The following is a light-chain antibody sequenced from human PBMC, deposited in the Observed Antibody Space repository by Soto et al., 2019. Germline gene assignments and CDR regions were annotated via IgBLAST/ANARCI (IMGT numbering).Light chain of an antibody. J-gene: IGLJ2*01. CDR2: EVT. CDR3: SSFAGGGNPLL. CDR1: SSDVGGYNY. V-gene: IGLV2-8*01. Sequence: QSALTQPPSASGSLGQSVTISCTGTSSDVGGYNYVSWHQQHPGKAPKLMIYEVTKRPSGVPDRFSGSKSGNTASLTVSGLQAEDEADYYCSSFAGGGNPLLFGGGTKRTVL.